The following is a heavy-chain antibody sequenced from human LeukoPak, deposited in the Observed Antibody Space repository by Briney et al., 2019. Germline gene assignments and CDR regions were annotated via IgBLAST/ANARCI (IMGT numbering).Heavy chain of an antibody. Sequence: KPSETLSLTCTVSGGSISSYYWSWIRQPPGKGLEWIGYIYYSGSTNYNPSLKSRVTISVDTSKKQFSLKLSSVTAADTALYYCAKHYMGSSYNHGLDCWGQGTLVTVSS. V-gene: IGHV4-59*08. CDR3: AKHYMGSSYNHGLDC. CDR1: GGSISSYY. CDR2: IYYSGST. J-gene: IGHJ4*02. D-gene: IGHD3-10*01.